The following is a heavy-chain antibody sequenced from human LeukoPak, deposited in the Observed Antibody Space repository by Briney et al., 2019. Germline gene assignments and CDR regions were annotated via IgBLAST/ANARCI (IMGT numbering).Heavy chain of an antibody. D-gene: IGHD3-9*01. V-gene: IGHV3-48*03. J-gene: IGHJ4*02. Sequence: GGSLRLSCAASGFTFSSYDMNWLRQAPGKGLEWVSYISTSGSTIYYADSVKGRFTISRDNAKNSLYLQMNSLRAEDTAVYYCARDVTDILTGYYYFDYWGQGTLVTVSS. CDR1: GFTFSSYD. CDR3: ARDVTDILTGYYYFDY. CDR2: ISTSGSTI.